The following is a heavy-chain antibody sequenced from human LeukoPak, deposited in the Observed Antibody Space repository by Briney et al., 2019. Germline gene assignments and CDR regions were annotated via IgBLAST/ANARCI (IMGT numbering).Heavy chain of an antibody. CDR1: GGSISSSSYY. J-gene: IGHJ4*02. V-gene: IGHV4-39*07. CDR3: ARGPGVYSGGWYDGRRYFDY. CDR2: IYHSGST. D-gene: IGHD6-19*01. Sequence: PSETLSLTCTVSGGSISSSSYYWGWIRQPPGKGLEWIGEIYHSGSTNYNPSLKSRVTISVDKSKNQFSLKLSSVTAADTAVYYCARGPGVYSGGWYDGRRYFDYWGQGTLVTVSS.